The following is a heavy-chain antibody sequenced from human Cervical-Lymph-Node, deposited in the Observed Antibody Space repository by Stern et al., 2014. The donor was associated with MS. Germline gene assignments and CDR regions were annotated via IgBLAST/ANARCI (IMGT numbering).Heavy chain of an antibody. CDR1: GYIFTTYA. V-gene: IGHV7-4-1*02. Sequence: QMQLVQSGSELKKPGASVKVSCKASGYIFTTYAMNWVRQAPGQGLEWMGWINTNTGNPTYAQGFTGRFVLSLDTSVSTAYLQISSLKAEDTAVYYCARDPCLGDGDSCPVGFDYWGQGTLVTVSS. D-gene: IGHD2-15*01. CDR3: ARDPCLGDGDSCPVGFDY. CDR2: INTNTGNP. J-gene: IGHJ4*02.